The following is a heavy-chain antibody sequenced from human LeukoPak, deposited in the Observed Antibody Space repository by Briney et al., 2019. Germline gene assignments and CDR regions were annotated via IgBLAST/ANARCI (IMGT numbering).Heavy chain of an antibody. Sequence: GGSLRLSCAASGFTVSINYMNWVRQAPGKGLEWVSVIYSGGSTYYADSVKGRFIISRDNSKNTLYLQMNSLRAEDTAVYYCARDRDSSGRSLGYWGQGTLVTVSS. CDR2: IYSGGST. CDR3: ARDRDSSGRSLGY. J-gene: IGHJ4*02. V-gene: IGHV3-53*01. D-gene: IGHD6-19*01. CDR1: GFTVSINY.